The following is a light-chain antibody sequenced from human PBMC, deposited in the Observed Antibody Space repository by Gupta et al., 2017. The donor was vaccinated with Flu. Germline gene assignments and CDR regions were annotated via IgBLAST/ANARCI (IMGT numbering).Light chain of an antibody. CDR2: GNN. V-gene: IGLV1-40*01. Sequence: LIYGNNNRPQGVPERFSGSKSGTSASLVITGLQPEDEGDYYCQSYDGAPTTWVFGGGTKLTVL. CDR3: QSYDGAPTTWV. J-gene: IGLJ3*02.